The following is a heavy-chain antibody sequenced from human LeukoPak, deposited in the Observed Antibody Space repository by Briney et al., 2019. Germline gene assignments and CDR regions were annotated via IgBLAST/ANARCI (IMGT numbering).Heavy chain of an antibody. Sequence: GGSLGLSCAASGFTFSSYGMHWVRQAPGKGLEWVAVIWYDGSNKYYADSVKGRFTISRDNSKNTLYLQMNSLRAEDTAVYYCARSWNYYYMDVWGKGTTVTVSS. CDR3: ARSWNYYYMDV. V-gene: IGHV3-33*01. CDR1: GFTFSSYG. D-gene: IGHD6-13*01. J-gene: IGHJ6*03. CDR2: IWYDGSNK.